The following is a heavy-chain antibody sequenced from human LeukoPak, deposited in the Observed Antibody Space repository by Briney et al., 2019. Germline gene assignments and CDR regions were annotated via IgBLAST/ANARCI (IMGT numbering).Heavy chain of an antibody. CDR1: GDSLSSGRSY. Sequence: SETLSLACSVSGDSLSSGRSYWAWLRQPPGKGLEWIGTIYYNGRTYYNPSLKSRVSISIDTSKGLFSMNLTSVTAADTTFYFCARHKGGGAHSFDHWSQGALVTVSS. V-gene: IGHV4-39*01. J-gene: IGHJ4*02. CDR2: IYYNGRT. D-gene: IGHD2-15*01. CDR3: ARHKGGGAHSFDH.